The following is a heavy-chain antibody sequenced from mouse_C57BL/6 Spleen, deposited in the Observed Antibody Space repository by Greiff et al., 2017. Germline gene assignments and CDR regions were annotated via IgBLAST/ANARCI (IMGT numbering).Heavy chain of an antibody. Sequence: QVQLKESGAELVRPGASVTLSCKASGYTFTDYEMHWVKQTPVHGLEWIGAIDPETGGTAYNQKFKGKAILTADKSSSTAYMELRSLTSEDSAVYYCTRKGTTVVSYAMDYWGQGTSVTVSS. V-gene: IGHV1-15*01. CDR1: GYTFTDYE. D-gene: IGHD1-1*01. CDR3: TRKGTTVVSYAMDY. J-gene: IGHJ4*01. CDR2: IDPETGGT.